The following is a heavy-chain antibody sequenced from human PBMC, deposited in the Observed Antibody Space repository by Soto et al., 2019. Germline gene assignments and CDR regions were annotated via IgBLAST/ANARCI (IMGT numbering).Heavy chain of an antibody. Sequence: EVQLLESGGGLVQPGGSLRLSCAASGFTFSSYAMSWVRQAPGKGLEWVSAISGSGGSTYYADSVKGRFTISRDNSKKTLYLQENGMSAEDTAVYYCANVERAQYYDSSGYPSRYYYYGMDVWGQGTPVPVSS. CDR1: GFTFSSYA. V-gene: IGHV3-23*01. CDR2: ISGSGGST. D-gene: IGHD3-22*01. CDR3: ANVERAQYYDSSGYPSRYYYYGMDV. J-gene: IGHJ6*02.